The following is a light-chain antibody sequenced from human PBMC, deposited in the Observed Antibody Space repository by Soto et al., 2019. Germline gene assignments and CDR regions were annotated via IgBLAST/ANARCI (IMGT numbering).Light chain of an antibody. CDR1: SSDVGGYDY. V-gene: IGLV2-14*01. CDR3: SSFTSGSTWV. Sequence: QSALTQPAFVSGSPGQSITISCTGTSSDVGGYDYVSWYQQHPGTAPKVMIFNVSYRPSGVSSRFSGSKSGNTASLTISGLQPEDEADYYCSSFTSGSTWVFGGGTKLTVL. CDR2: NVS. J-gene: IGLJ3*02.